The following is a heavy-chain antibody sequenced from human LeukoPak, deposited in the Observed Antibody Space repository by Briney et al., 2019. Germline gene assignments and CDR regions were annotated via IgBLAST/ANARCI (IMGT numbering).Heavy chain of an antibody. CDR1: GFTFSSYG. J-gene: IGHJ3*02. CDR2: IRYDGSNK. D-gene: IGHD2-21*01. Sequence: GGSLRLSCAASGFTFSSYGMHWVRQAPGKGLEWVAFIRYDGSNKYYADSVKGRFTISRDNPRNTVSLQMNSLRTEDTAIYFCAREGSTLVIHAFDIWGQGTMATVSS. V-gene: IGHV3-30*02. CDR3: AREGSTLVIHAFDI.